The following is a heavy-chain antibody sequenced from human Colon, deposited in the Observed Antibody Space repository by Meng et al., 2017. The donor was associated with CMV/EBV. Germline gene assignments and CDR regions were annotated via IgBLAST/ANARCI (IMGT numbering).Heavy chain of an antibody. CDR1: GFTFSSYG. Sequence: GESLKISCAASGFTFSSYGMNWVRQAPGKGLEWVSSISSSSSYIYYADSVKGRFTISRDNAKNSLYLQMNSLRAEDTAVYYCARSGSSSSFGYWGQGTLVTVSS. CDR2: ISSSSSYI. CDR3: ARSGSSSSFGY. D-gene: IGHD6-6*01. V-gene: IGHV3-21*01. J-gene: IGHJ4*02.